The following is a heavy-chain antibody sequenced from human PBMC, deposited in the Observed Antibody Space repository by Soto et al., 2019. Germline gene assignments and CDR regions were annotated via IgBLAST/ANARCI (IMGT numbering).Heavy chain of an antibody. D-gene: IGHD6-6*01. CDR2: IYYSGST. CDR3: ARTYSSSSYFDY. Sequence: QVQLLESGPGLVKPSEALCLTCTVSGGSISSYYWSWIRQPPGKGLEWIGYIYYSGSTNYNPSLKSRVTISVDTSKNQFSLKLSSVTAADTAVYYCARTYSSSSYFDYWGQGTLVTVSS. CDR1: GGSISSYY. V-gene: IGHV4-59*01. J-gene: IGHJ4*02.